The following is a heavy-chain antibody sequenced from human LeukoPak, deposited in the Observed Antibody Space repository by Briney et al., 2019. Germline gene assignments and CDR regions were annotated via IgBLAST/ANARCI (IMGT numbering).Heavy chain of an antibody. V-gene: IGHV3-21*06. CDR2: ISTSSTYI. Sequence: GGSLRLSCAASGFTFSSYSMNWVRQAPGKGLEWVSSISTSSTYIYYADSVKGRFTISRDKATSSLYLQMNSLRAEDTAVYYCARDLTTVTTAVFAYWGQGTLVTVSS. J-gene: IGHJ4*02. D-gene: IGHD4-11*01. CDR1: GFTFSSYS. CDR3: ARDLTTVTTAVFAY.